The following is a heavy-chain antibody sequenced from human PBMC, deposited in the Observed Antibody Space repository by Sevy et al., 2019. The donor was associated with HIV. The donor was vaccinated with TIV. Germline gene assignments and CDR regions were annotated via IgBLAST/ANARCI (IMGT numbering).Heavy chain of an antibody. CDR1: GFTFSGSA. CDR2: IRSKANSYAT. D-gene: IGHD4-17*01. CDR3: TRLPDYGGNSGRLGYYGMDV. Sequence: GGSLSLSCAASGFTFSGSAMHWVRQASGKGLEWVVRIRSKANSYATAYAASVKGRFTISRDDSKNTAYLQMNSLKTEDTAVYYCTRLPDYGGNSGRLGYYGMDVWGQGTTVTVSS. J-gene: IGHJ6*02. V-gene: IGHV3-73*01.